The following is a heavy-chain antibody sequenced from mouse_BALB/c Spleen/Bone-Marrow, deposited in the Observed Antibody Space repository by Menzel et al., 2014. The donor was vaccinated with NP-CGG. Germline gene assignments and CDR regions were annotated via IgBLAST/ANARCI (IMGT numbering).Heavy chain of an antibody. CDR1: GFTFSSYA. Sequence: DVKLVESGGGLVKPGGSLKLSCAASGFTFSSYAMSWVRQTPEKRLEWVATISSGGSYTYYPDSVKGRFTISRDNAKNTLYLRMSSLRSEDTAMYYCARHDYAYWGQGTLVTVSA. CDR3: ARHDYAY. CDR2: ISSGGSYT. D-gene: IGHD2-4*01. V-gene: IGHV5-9-3*01. J-gene: IGHJ3*01.